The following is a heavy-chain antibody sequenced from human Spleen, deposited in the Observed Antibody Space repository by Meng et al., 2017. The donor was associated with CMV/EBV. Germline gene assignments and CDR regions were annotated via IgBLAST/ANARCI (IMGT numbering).Heavy chain of an antibody. D-gene: IGHD6-19*01. CDR1: GDSVSSNSAA. V-gene: IGHV6-1*01. Sequence: LRLSCAISGDSVSSNSAAWNWIRQSPSRGLEWLGRTYYRSKWYNDYAVSVKSRITINPDTSKNQFSLQLNSVTPEDTAVYYCTRDGIAVAGNYYYYGMDVWGQGTTVTVSS. J-gene: IGHJ6*02. CDR3: TRDGIAVAGNYYYYGMDV. CDR2: TYYRSKWYN.